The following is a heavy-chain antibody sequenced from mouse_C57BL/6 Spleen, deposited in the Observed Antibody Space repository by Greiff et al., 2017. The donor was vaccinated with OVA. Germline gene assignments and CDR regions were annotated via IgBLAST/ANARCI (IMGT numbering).Heavy chain of an antibody. J-gene: IGHJ4*01. CDR1: GFSLTSYG. V-gene: IGHV2-2*01. Sequence: VKLQESGPGLVQPSQSLSITCTVSGFSLTSYGVHWVRQSPGKGLEWLGVIWSGGSTDYNAAFISRLSISKDNSKSQVFFKMNSLQADDTAIYYCARKGITTAESGPDYWGQGTSVTVSS. CDR3: ARKGITTAESGPDY. D-gene: IGHD1-2*01. CDR2: IWSGGST.